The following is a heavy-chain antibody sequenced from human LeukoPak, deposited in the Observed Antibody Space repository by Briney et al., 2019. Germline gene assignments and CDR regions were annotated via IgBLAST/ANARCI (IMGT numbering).Heavy chain of an antibody. CDR1: GFTFTNYA. J-gene: IGHJ4*02. D-gene: IGHD4-17*01. V-gene: IGHV3-23*01. CDR3: AKSHTCGDHGVDS. Sequence: PGGSLRLSCAASGFTFTNYAMSWVRQAPGKGLEWVSTITCGGGNTYYADSVKGRFTISGDNSKNALYLHMDSLRADDTAVYYCAKSHTCGDHGVDSWGQGTLVTVSS. CDR2: ITCGGGNT.